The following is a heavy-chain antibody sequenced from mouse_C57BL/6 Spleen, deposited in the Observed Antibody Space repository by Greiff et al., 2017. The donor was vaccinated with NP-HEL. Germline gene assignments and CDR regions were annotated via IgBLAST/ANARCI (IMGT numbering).Heavy chain of an antibody. J-gene: IGHJ3*01. CDR3: ARVHYSNPAWFAY. D-gene: IGHD2-5*01. CDR2: IYPRSGNT. V-gene: IGHV1-81*01. CDR1: GYTFTSYG. Sequence: VQLQQSGAELARPGASVKLSCKASGYTFTSYGISWVKQRTGQGLEWIGEIYPRSGNTYYNEKFKGKATLTADKSSSTAYMELRSLTSEDSAVYFCARVHYSNPAWFAYWGQGTLVTVSA.